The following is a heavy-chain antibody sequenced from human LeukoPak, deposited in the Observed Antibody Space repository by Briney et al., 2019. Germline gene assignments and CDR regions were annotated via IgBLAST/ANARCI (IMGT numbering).Heavy chain of an antibody. V-gene: IGHV6-1*01. J-gene: IGHJ3*01. CDR1: GDSVSSNSAA. CDR3: ARGGASGRAFDS. Sequence: SQTLSLTCAISGDSVSSNSAAWNWIRQSPSRGLEWLGRTYYRSNWYNYAVSVKSRLTINPDTSKNQFSLQLNSVTPEDTAVYYCARGGASGRAFDSWGQGTMVTVSS. CDR2: TYYRSNWY. D-gene: IGHD2-15*01.